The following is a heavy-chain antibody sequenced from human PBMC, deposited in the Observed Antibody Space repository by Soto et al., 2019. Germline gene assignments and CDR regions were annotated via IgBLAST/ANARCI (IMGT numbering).Heavy chain of an antibody. CDR3: ARGGGPHAY. V-gene: IGHV3-23*01. D-gene: IGHD6-25*01. CDR2: ISNSGATT. J-gene: IGHJ4*02. CDR1: GFTFSSYA. Sequence: EVQLLESGGGLVQPGGSLRLSCAASGFTFSSYAMSWVRQAPGKGLEWVAAISNSGATTYYIDSVKGRFTISRDNAKKTLYLQMDGLRAEDTARYYCARGGGPHAYWGQGTLVTVSS.